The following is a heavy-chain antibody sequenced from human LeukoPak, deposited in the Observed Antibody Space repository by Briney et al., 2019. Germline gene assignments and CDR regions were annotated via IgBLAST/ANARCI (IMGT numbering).Heavy chain of an antibody. CDR3: AISSSPFGVVIISYMDV. J-gene: IGHJ6*03. V-gene: IGHV1-69*13. D-gene: IGHD3-3*01. CDR2: IIPIFGTA. Sequence: GASVKVSCKASGYTFTSYAMNWVRQAPGQGLEWMGGIIPIFGTANYAQKFQGRVTITADESTSTAYMELSSLRSEDTAVYYCAISSSPFGVVIISYMDVWGKGTTVTVSS. CDR1: GYTFTSYA.